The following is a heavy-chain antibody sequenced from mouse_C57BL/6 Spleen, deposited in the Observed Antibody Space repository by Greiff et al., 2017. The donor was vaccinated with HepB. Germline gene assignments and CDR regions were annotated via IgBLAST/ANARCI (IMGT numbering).Heavy chain of an antibody. CDR3: ARNYYGRKFAY. Sequence: QVQLQQPGAELVKPGASVKMSCKASGYTFTSYWITWVKQRPGQGLEWIGDIYPGSGSTKYNEKFKSKATLTVDTSSSPAYMQLSSLTSEDSAVYYCARNYYGRKFAYGGQGTLVTVSA. J-gene: IGHJ3*01. V-gene: IGHV1-55*01. CDR2: IYPGSGST. D-gene: IGHD1-1*01. CDR1: GYTFTSYW.